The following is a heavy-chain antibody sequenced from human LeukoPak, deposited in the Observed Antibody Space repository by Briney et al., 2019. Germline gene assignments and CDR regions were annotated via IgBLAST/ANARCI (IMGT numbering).Heavy chain of an antibody. V-gene: IGHV4-4*07. CDR2: LYTSGST. J-gene: IGHJ4*02. CDR3: ARSGGANFVFDY. Sequence: SETLSLTCTVSGGSISNYYWTWIRQPAGKALEWIGRLYTSGSTNYNPSLKSRVTVSVDTSKNQFSLNLSSLTAADTAVYYCARSGGANFVFDYWGQGTLVTVSS. CDR1: GGSISNYY. D-gene: IGHD4/OR15-4a*01.